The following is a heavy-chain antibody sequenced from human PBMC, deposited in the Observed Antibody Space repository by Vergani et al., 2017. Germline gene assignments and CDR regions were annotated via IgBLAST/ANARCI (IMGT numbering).Heavy chain of an antibody. J-gene: IGHJ3*02. Sequence: EVQLVESGGGLVKPGGSLRLSCAASGFIFSDYNMNWVRQAPGKGLDWVSSIDPSSSYIYWADSVKGRFTISRDNAGNSLYLQMNSLRAEDTAVYYCARGSSSYQREDGCDIWGQGTLVSVSS. D-gene: IGHD6-13*01. CDR1: GFIFSDYN. V-gene: IGHV3-21*01. CDR2: IDPSSSYI. CDR3: ARGSSSYQREDGCDI.